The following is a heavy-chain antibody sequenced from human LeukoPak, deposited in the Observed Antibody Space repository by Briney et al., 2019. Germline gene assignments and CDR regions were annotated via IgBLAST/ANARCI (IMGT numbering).Heavy chain of an antibody. CDR2: IYTSGST. V-gene: IGHV4-4*07. D-gene: IGHD4-17*01. CDR3: ARISTVTTSRAYYYYYYMDV. J-gene: IGHJ6*03. Sequence: PSETLSLTXTVSGGSISSYYWSWIRQTAGKGLEWLGRIYTSGSTNYNPSLKSRVTMSVDTSKNQFSLKLSSVTAADTAVYYCARISTVTTSRAYYYYYYMDVWGKGTTATVSS. CDR1: GGSISSYY.